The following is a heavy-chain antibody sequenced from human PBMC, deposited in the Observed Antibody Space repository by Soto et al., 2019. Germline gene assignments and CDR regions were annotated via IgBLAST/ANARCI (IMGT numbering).Heavy chain of an antibody. D-gene: IGHD1-26*01. CDR3: ASWLCYSGSYCLDY. J-gene: IGHJ4*02. V-gene: IGHV1-69*06. CDR2: VIPMYDSV. Sequence: QVQLVQSGAEVKKPGSSVKVSCEASGGTFNTYTINWVRQAPGRGLEGMGQVIPMYDSVNYAESFQGRVTITADKYTNIAYMEVSSLRSDDTDLAFGASWLCYSGSYCLDYWGQGNLVIVSS. CDR1: GGTFNTYT.